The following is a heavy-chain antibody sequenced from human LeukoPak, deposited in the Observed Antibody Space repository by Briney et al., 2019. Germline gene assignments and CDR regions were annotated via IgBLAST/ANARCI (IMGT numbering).Heavy chain of an antibody. CDR3: AFLTGSRRRNRDFDY. CDR1: GYTFTSYG. Sequence: ASVKVSCKASGYTFTSYGISWVRQAPGQGLEWMGWISAYNGNTNYAQKLQGRVTMTTDTSTSTAYMELRSLRSDDTAVYYCAFLTGSRRRNRDFDYWGQGTLVTVSS. CDR2: ISAYNGNT. V-gene: IGHV1-18*01. D-gene: IGHD1-14*01. J-gene: IGHJ4*02.